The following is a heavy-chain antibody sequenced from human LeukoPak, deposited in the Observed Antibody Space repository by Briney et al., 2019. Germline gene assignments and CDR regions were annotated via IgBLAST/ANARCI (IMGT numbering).Heavy chain of an antibody. CDR1: GFTFDDYG. CDR2: ISSSSSYI. V-gene: IGHV3-21*01. Sequence: GGSLRLSCAASGFTSGFTFDDYGMNWVRQVPGKGLEWVSSISSSSSYIYYADSVKGRFTISRDNAKNSLYLQMNSLRAEDTAVYYCARDRSYYHGSGSYPRYYYYGMDVWGQGTTVTVSS. J-gene: IGHJ6*02. D-gene: IGHD3-10*01. CDR3: ARDRSYYHGSGSYPRYYYYGMDV.